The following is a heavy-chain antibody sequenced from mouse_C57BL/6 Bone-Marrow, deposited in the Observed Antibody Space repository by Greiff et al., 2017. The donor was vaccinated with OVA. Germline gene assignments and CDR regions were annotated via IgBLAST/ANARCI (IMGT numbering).Heavy chain of an antibody. J-gene: IGHJ3*01. Sequence: QVQLKQPGAELVMPGASVQLSCKASGYTFTSSWMHWVKQRPGHGLEWIGAIYPSYSFTNYNQKYKSKYTLTVEKSSSTDYMQLSSLTSEDAAVYYCARGLTVFAYWGQGTLVTVSA. V-gene: IGHV1-69*01. D-gene: IGHD4-1*01. CDR2: IYPSYSFT. CDR1: GYTFTSSW. CDR3: ARGLTVFAY.